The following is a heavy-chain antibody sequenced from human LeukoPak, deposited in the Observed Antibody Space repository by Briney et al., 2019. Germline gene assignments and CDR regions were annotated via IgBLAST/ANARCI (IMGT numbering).Heavy chain of an antibody. Sequence: SQTLSLTCTVSGGSISSGDYYWSWIRQPPGKGLEWIGCIYYSGSTYYNPSLKSRVTISVDTSKNQFSLKLSSVTAADTVVYYCARGSRLGLFDYWGQGTLVTVSS. D-gene: IGHD3-9*01. CDR2: IYYSGST. CDR3: ARGSRLGLFDY. CDR1: GGSISSGDYY. J-gene: IGHJ4*02. V-gene: IGHV4-30-4*01.